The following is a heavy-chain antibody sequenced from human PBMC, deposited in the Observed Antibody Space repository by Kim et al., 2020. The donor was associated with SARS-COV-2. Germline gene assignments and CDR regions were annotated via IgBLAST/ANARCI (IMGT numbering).Heavy chain of an antibody. CDR2: INHSGST. D-gene: IGHD3-22*01. Sequence: SETLSLTCAVYGGSFSGYYWSWIRQPPGKGLEWIGEINHSGSTNYNPSLKSRVTISVDTSKNQFSLKLSSVTAADTAVYYCARDPVRKWLSKRDYYGMDVWGQGTTVTVSS. CDR1: GGSFSGYY. CDR3: ARDPVRKWLSKRDYYGMDV. V-gene: IGHV4-34*01. J-gene: IGHJ6*02.